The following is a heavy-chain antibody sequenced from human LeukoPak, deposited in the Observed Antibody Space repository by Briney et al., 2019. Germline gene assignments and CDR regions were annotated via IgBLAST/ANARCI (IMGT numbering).Heavy chain of an antibody. CDR1: GGSISSGGYS. Sequence: SETLSLTCAVSGGSISSGGYSWSWIRQPPGKGLEWIGYIYHSGSTYYNPSLKSRVTISVDRSKNQFSLKLSSVTAADTAVYYCAREGGEKWELDPSWYFDLWGRGTLVTVSS. D-gene: IGHD1-26*01. J-gene: IGHJ2*01. CDR2: IYHSGST. V-gene: IGHV4-30-2*01. CDR3: AREGGEKWELDPSWYFDL.